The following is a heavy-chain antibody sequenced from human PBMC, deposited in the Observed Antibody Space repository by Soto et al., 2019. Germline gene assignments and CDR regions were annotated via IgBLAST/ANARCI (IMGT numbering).Heavy chain of an antibody. CDR1: GYTFTSYG. J-gene: IGHJ6*02. CDR2: ISAYNGNT. V-gene: IGHV1-18*04. Sequence: SVKVSCKASGYTFTSYGISWVRQAPGQGLEWMGWISAYNGNTNYAQKLQGRVTMTTDTSTSTAYMELRSLRSDDTAVYYCASSRVGYYYDSSGYPSPYYSYGMDVWGQGTTVTVSS. CDR3: ASSRVGYYYDSSGYPSPYYSYGMDV. D-gene: IGHD3-22*01.